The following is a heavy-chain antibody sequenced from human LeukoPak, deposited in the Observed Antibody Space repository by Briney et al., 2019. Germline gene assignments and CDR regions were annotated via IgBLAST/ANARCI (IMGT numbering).Heavy chain of an antibody. Sequence: SETLSLTCTVPGGSISSYYWSWIRQPAGKGLELIGRIYTSGSTNYNPSLKSRVTLSVDTSKNQFSLKLSSVTAADTAVYYCARGHSGYDYGAFDYWGQGTLVTVSS. V-gene: IGHV4-4*07. D-gene: IGHD5-12*01. CDR1: GGSISSYY. CDR2: IYTSGST. CDR3: ARGHSGYDYGAFDY. J-gene: IGHJ4*02.